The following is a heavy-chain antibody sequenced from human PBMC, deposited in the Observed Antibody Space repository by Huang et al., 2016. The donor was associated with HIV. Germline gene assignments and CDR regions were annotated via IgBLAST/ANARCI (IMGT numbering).Heavy chain of an antibody. D-gene: IGHD1-7*01. CDR1: TFTFGAYW. V-gene: IGHV3-7*01. Sequence: VESGGSLVQPGGSIRLSCVGSTFTFGAYWMSWVRQSPGKGLEWVANIKKDESEKYYVESVKGRFNISRDNAKKVLFLEMNNVRVEDTATYYCATKTAAMDIWGQGTTVTVS. CDR2: IKKDESEK. J-gene: IGHJ6*02. CDR3: ATKTAAMDI.